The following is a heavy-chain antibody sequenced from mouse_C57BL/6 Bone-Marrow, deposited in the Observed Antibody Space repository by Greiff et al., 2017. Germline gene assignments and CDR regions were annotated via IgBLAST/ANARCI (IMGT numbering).Heavy chain of an antibody. D-gene: IGHD2-5*01. CDR2: IYPGGGYT. Sequence: VKLQESGAELVRPGTSVKMSCKASGYTFTNYWIGWAKQRPGHGLEWIGDIYPGGGYTNYNEKFKGKATLTADKSSSTAYMQFSSLTSEDSAIYYCARMASNSYAMDYWGQGTSVTVSS. CDR3: ARMASNSYAMDY. V-gene: IGHV1-63*01. J-gene: IGHJ4*01. CDR1: GYTFTNYW.